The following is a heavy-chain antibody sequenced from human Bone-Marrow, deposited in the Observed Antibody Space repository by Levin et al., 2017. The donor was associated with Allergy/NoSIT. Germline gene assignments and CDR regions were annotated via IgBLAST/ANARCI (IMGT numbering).Heavy chain of an antibody. V-gene: IGHV5-51*01. J-gene: IGHJ5*02. CDR2: IYPGDSDT. CDR1: GYNFNTYW. Sequence: PGGSLRLSCTGSGYNFNTYWIGWVRQMPGKGLEWMGIIYPGDSDTRYSPSFQGQVTISADKSISTAYLQWSSLKASDTAIYYCARRGPQAGWFDPWGQGTLVTVSS. CDR3: ARRGPQAGWFDP.